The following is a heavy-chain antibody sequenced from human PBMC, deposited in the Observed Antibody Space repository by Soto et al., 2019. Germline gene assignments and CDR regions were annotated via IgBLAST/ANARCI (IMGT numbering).Heavy chain of an antibody. V-gene: IGHV2-26*04. CDR3: ASTYSASWYRFDP. CDR1: GFSFSNAGLG. CDR2: IFSNDEK. D-gene: IGHD6-13*01. Sequence: QVTVKESGPVLVKPTETLTLTCTVSGFSFSNAGLGVSWIRQPPGKALEWLAHIFSNDEKSYSTSLKSRLTISQATSNSQVVLIMTNMYPVATATYYCASTYSASWYRFDPWGQGTLVTVSS. J-gene: IGHJ5*02.